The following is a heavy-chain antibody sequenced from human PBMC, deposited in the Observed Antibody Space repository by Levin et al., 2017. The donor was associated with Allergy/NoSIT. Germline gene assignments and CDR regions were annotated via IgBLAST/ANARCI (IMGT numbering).Heavy chain of an antibody. V-gene: IGHV3-7*04. CDR3: ARLGGSGWSRDY. CDR1: GFTFSNYW. J-gene: IGHJ4*02. CDR2: IKQDGSEK. Sequence: PGGSLRLSCVASGFTFSNYWMSWVRQAPGKGLEWVANIKQDGSEKYYVDSVKGRFIISRDNSKNSVFLRMTSLTAEDTAVYYCARLGGSGWSRDYWGQGILVTVSS. D-gene: IGHD6-19*01.